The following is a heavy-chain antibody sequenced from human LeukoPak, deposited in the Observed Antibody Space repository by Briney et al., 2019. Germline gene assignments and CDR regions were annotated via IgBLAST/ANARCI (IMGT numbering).Heavy chain of an antibody. CDR2: IYYSGST. D-gene: IGHD1-26*01. CDR3: ARLGVGVPTSYPFDY. Sequence: PSETLSLTCTVSGYSISSGYYWSWIRQPPGKGLEWIGYIYYSGSTNYNPSLKSRVTISVDTSKNQFSLKLSSVTAADTAVYYCARLGVGVPTSYPFDYWGQGTLVTVSS. V-gene: IGHV4-59*08. J-gene: IGHJ4*02. CDR1: GYSISSGYY.